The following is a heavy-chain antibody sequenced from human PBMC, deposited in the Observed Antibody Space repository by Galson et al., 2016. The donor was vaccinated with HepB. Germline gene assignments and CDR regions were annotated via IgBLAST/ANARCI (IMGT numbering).Heavy chain of an antibody. CDR1: GFTFSSYA. CDR3: AKGFVATASVVGDY. J-gene: IGHJ4*02. CDR2: ISSSGGTT. D-gene: IGHD2-21*01. Sequence: SLRLSCAASGFTFSSYAMSWVRQAPGKGLEWVSAISSSGGTTYYADSVKGRFTISRHNSKNTLYLQMNSLRAEDTAVYYCAKGFVATASVVGDYWGQGTLVTVSS. V-gene: IGHV3-23*01.